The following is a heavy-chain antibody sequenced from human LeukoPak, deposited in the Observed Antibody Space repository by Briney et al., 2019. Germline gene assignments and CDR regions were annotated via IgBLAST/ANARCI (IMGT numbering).Heavy chain of an antibody. Sequence: SETLSLTCTVSGDSISRYYWSWIRQTPGKGLEWIGNIYYSGSTSYNPSLKSRVTISVDTSMNQFPLKMNSVTAADTAVYYCARGGRQADPQGYYYYTMDVWGQGTTVTVSS. CDR2: IYYSGST. CDR3: ARGGRQADPQGYYYYTMDV. D-gene: IGHD3-16*01. CDR1: GDSISRYY. V-gene: IGHV4-59*08. J-gene: IGHJ6*02.